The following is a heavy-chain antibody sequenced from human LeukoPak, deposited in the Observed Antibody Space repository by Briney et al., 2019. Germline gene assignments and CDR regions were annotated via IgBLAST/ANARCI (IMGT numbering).Heavy chain of an antibody. V-gene: IGHV3-74*01. CDR2: INSDGSST. J-gene: IGHJ4*02. D-gene: IGHD5-18*01. CDR3: ARAHRDTAIVTYYFDY. Sequence: GSLRLSCAASGFTFSSYWMHWVRQAQGKGLVGVSRINSDGSSTNYADSVKGGLTISRENAKNKLYLQMNSLRAEDTAVYYCARAHRDTAIVTYYFDYWGQGTLVTVSS. CDR1: GFTFSSYW.